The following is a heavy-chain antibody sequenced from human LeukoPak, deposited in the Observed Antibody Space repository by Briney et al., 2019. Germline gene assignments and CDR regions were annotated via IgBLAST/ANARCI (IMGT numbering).Heavy chain of an antibody. V-gene: IGHV4-39*07. J-gene: IGHJ5*02. Sequence: SETLSLTCTVSGGSISSSSYYWGWIRQPPGKGLEWIGSIYYSGSTYYNPSLKSRVTISVDTSKNQFSLKLSSVTAAGTAVYYGAREGGSSPVWFDPWGQGILVTVSS. CDR1: GGSISSSSYY. CDR2: IYYSGST. CDR3: AREGGSSPVWFDP. D-gene: IGHD6-6*01.